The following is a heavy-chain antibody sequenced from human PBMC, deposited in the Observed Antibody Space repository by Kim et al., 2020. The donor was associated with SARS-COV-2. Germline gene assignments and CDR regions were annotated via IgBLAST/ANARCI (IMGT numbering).Heavy chain of an antibody. CDR1: GGTFSNYG. V-gene: IGHV1-69*06. D-gene: IGHD3-10*01. CDR3: ARGEISLVRGPTATEVDYYYGMDV. J-gene: IGHJ6*02. Sequence: SVKVSCKTSGGTFSNYGFSWVRQAPGQGPEWMGGVIPVFDTADYAQNFHGRITITADKSTYIVYMELSGLRFDDTAVYYCARGEISLVRGPTATEVDYYYGMDVWGQGTTVTVSS. CDR2: VIPVFDTA.